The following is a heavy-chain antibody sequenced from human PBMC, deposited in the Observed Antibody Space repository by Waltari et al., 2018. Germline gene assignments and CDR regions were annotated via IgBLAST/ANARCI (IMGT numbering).Heavy chain of an antibody. Sequence: QVQLVQSGAEVKKPGSSVKVSCKASGGTFSSYAISWVRQAHGQGLEWRGGIIRIVGTDNYAQKFQGRVTITADESTSTAYLELSSLRSEDTAVYYCARSHVDTAMVTDYWGQGTLVTVSS. CDR1: GGTFSSYA. J-gene: IGHJ4*02. CDR2: IIRIVGTD. CDR3: ARSHVDTAMVTDY. D-gene: IGHD5-18*01. V-gene: IGHV1-69*12.